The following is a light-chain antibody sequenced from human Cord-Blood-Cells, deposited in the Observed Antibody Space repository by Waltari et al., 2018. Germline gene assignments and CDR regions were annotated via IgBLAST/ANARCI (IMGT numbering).Light chain of an antibody. CDR2: GAS. V-gene: IGKV3-15*01. Sequence: EIVMTQSPATLSVSPGERATLSCRASQSVSSNLAWYQQKPGQAPRLLIYGASTRVTGIPARFSGSGSGTEFTLTISSLQSEDFAVYYCQQYNNWPPLASYTFGQGTKLEIK. J-gene: IGKJ2*01. CDR1: QSVSSN. CDR3: QQYNNWPPLASYT.